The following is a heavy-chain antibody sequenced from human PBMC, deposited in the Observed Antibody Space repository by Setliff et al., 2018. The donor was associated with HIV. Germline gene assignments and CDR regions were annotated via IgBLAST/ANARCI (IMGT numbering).Heavy chain of an antibody. V-gene: IGHV1-69-2*01. CDR2: VDPQDGET. J-gene: IGHJ4*02. CDR3: ATSGTYYYGSGTYHASAF. D-gene: IGHD3-10*01. Sequence: VKVSCKSSGYIFTDYYMHWVQQAPGEGLEWMGRVDPQDGETKYAEKFQGRVTITADTSTGTSVMELSSLKPEDTAVYYCATSGTYYYGSGTYHASAFWGQGTLVTVSS. CDR1: GYIFTDYY.